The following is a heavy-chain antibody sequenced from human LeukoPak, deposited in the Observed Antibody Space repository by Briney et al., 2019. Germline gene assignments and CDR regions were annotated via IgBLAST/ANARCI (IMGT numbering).Heavy chain of an antibody. D-gene: IGHD1-1*01. CDR3: ARGDDFSGDH. CDR2: IHTEGNEK. V-gene: IGHV3-7*04. CDR1: GFTFSNFW. J-gene: IGHJ4*02. Sequence: PGGSLRLSCATSGFTFSNFWMSWVRQAPGRGLEWVANIHTEGNEKYHVESVKGRFTISRDNARNLLFLQMNGLRVEDTAVYYCARGDDFSGDHWGQGTLVTVSS.